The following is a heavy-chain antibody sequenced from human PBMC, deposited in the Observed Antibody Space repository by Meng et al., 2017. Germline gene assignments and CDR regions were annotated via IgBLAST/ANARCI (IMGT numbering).Heavy chain of an antibody. J-gene: IGHJ4*02. D-gene: IGHD7-27*01. V-gene: IGHV1-69*01. CDR2: IIPIFGTA. CDR1: GGTFSSYA. Sequence: VQLVRFRGGVKKLGSSVKVSGKASGGTFSSYAISWVRQAPGQGLEWMGGIIPIFGTANYAQKFQGRVTITADESTSTAYMELSSLRSEDTAVYYCASNDGTGDRTGGDYWGQGTLVTVSS. CDR3: ASNDGTGDRTGGDY.